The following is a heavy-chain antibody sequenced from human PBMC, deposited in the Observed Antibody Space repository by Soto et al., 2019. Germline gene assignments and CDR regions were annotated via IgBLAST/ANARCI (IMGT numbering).Heavy chain of an antibody. CDR2: IRSKSNSYAT. CDR1: GFTFSGSA. CDR3: TRGYGDYVRDY. Sequence: EVQLVESGGGLVQPGGSLKLSCAVSGFTFSGSAMHWVRQASGKGLEWVGRIRSKSNSYATAYAASVKGRFTISRDDSKNTAYLHMNSLNTEDTAVYYCTRGYGDYVRDYWGQGTLVTVSS. J-gene: IGHJ4*02. D-gene: IGHD4-17*01. V-gene: IGHV3-73*01.